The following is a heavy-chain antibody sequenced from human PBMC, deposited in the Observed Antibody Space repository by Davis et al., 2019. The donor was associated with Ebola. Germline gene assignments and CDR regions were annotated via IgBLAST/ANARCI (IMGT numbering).Heavy chain of an antibody. D-gene: IGHD6-13*01. Sequence: MPSETLSLTCAVSGGSISSSNWWSWVRQPPGKGLEWIGEIYHSGSTNYNPSLKSRVTISVDKSKNQFSLKLSSVTAADTAVYYCARDSSWTGGNWFDPWGQGTLVTVSS. CDR2: IYHSGST. CDR3: ARDSSWTGGNWFDP. CDR1: GGSISSSNW. V-gene: IGHV4-4*02. J-gene: IGHJ5*02.